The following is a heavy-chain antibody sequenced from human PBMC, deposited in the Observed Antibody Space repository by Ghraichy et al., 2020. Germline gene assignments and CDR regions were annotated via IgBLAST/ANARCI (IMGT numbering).Heavy chain of an antibody. D-gene: IGHD6-13*01. V-gene: IGHV3-73*01. Sequence: GGSLRLSCAASGFTFSGSAMHWVRQASGKGLEWVGRIRSKANSYATAYAASVKGRFTISRDDSKNTAYLQMNSLKTEDTAVYYCTRHTSSSWPYYYYYGMDVWGQGTTVTVSS. CDR2: IRSKANSYAT. J-gene: IGHJ6*02. CDR3: TRHTSSSWPYYYYYGMDV. CDR1: GFTFSGSA.